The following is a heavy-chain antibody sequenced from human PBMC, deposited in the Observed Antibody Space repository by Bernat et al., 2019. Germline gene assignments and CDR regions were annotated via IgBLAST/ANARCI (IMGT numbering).Heavy chain of an antibody. J-gene: IGHJ4*02. V-gene: IGHV4-39*01. D-gene: IGHD6-19*01. CDR3: ARLSEYSSGWFYFDY. CDR1: GGSISSSSYY. Sequence: QLQLQESGPGLVKPSETLFLTCTVSGGSISSSSYYWGWIRQPPGKGLEWIGSIYYSGSTYYNPSLKSRVTISVDPSKNQFSLKLSSVTAADTAVYYCARLSEYSSGWFYFDYWGQGTLVTVSS. CDR2: IYYSGST.